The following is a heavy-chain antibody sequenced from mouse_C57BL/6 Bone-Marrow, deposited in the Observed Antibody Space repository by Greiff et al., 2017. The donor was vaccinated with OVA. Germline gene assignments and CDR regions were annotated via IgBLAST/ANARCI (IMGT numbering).Heavy chain of an antibody. CDR1: GFTFSDAW. D-gene: IGHD1-1*01. CDR2: IRNKANNHAT. V-gene: IGHV6-6*01. CDR3: TRRHYYYGSSLDY. Sequence: EVMLVESGGGLVQPGGSMKLSCAASGFTFSDAWMDWVRQSPEKGLEWVAEIRNKANNHATYYAESVKGRFTISRDDSKSSVYLQMNSLRAEDTGIYYCTRRHYYYGSSLDYWGQGTTLTVSS. J-gene: IGHJ2*01.